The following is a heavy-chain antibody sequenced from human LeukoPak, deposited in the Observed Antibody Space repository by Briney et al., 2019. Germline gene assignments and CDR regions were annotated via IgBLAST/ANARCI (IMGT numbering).Heavy chain of an antibody. CDR2: IYYTGDT. V-gene: IGHV4-59*01. CDR3: ARGGIAVPEY. CDR1: GVSISTYY. J-gene: IGHJ4*02. D-gene: IGHD6-19*01. Sequence: SETLSLTCAVSGVSISTYYWRWVRQPPGKGLEWIGYIYYTGDTSYNPSLKSRVTISVDTSNNQFSLKLSSVTAADTAVYYCARGGIAVPEYWGQGILVTVSS.